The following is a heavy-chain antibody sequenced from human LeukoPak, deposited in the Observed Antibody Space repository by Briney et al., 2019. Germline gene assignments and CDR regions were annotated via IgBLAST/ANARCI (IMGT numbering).Heavy chain of an antibody. V-gene: IGHV3-23*01. Sequence: GGSLRLSCAASGFTFSSYAMSWVRQAPGKGLEWVSAISGSGGSTYYADSVKGRFTISRDNSKNTLYLQMNSLRAEDTAVYYCAKGPGSSPRVNMDVWGQGTTVIVSS. CDR2: ISGSGGST. CDR3: AKGPGSSPRVNMDV. J-gene: IGHJ6*02. CDR1: GFTFSSYA. D-gene: IGHD6-13*01.